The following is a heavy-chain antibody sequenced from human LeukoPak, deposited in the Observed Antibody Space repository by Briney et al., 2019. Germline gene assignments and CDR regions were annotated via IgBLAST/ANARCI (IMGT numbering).Heavy chain of an antibody. CDR2: IKSKTDGETT. D-gene: IGHD6-19*01. CDR3: ARDRTASGWLYYYYYMDV. Sequence: GGSLRLSCAASGFTFSNAWMTWVRQAPGQGLEWVARIKSKTDGETTDYAAPVKGRFTISRDDSKNTLYLQMNSLKTEDTAVYYCARDRTASGWLYYYYYMDVWGKGTTVTISS. J-gene: IGHJ6*03. CDR1: GFTFSNAW. V-gene: IGHV3-15*01.